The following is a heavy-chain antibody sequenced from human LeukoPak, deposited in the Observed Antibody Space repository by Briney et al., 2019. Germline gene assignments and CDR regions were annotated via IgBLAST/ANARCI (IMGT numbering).Heavy chain of an antibody. CDR2: ISSSSSYI. D-gene: IGHD3-10*02. CDR1: VFSFSSYP. Sequence: AGGALRLSCATSVFSFSSYPISWVRQAPGKGLEWVSSISSSSSYIYYAHSVKGRFTISRDNAKNSLYLRMNSLRAEDTAVYYCAELGITMIGGVWGKGTTVTISS. J-gene: IGHJ6*04. CDR3: AELGITMIGGV. V-gene: IGHV3-21*01.